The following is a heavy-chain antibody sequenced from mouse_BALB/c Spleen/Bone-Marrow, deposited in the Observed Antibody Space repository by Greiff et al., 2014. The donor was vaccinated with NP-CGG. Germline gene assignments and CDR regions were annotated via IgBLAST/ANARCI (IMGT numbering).Heavy chain of an antibody. CDR2: INPGSGST. Sequence: QVQLQQSGAELVRPGTSVKVSCKASGYTFTDYLMEWLKQRPGQGLEWIGVINPGSGSTNYNEKFRDKATLTADKSSSTAYMQLSSLTSDDSAVYFCSRYDGYFDYGGQGTILIVSS. CDR1: GYTFTDYL. J-gene: IGHJ2*01. V-gene: IGHV1-54*01. CDR3: SRYDGYFDY. D-gene: IGHD1-1*02.